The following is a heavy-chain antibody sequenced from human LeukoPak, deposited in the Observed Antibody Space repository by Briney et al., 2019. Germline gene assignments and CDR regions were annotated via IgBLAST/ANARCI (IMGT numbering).Heavy chain of an antibody. CDR3: ARSYSSSWSYVVY. J-gene: IGHJ4*02. Sequence: GESLQISCKGSGYSFTSYWIGWVRQMPGKGLEWMGIIYPGDSDTRYSPSFQGQVTISADKSISTAYLQWSSLKASDTAMYYCARSYSSSWSYVVYWGQGTLVTVSS. D-gene: IGHD6-13*01. CDR1: GYSFTSYW. CDR2: IYPGDSDT. V-gene: IGHV5-51*01.